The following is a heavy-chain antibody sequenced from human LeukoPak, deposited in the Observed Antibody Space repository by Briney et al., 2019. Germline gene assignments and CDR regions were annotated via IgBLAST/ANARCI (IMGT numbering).Heavy chain of an antibody. Sequence: GGSLRLSCAASGFTVSSNYMSWVRQPPGKGLEWVSVIYSGGATYYADSVKGRFTISRDNSKNPLYLQMNSLRAEDTAVYYCARDQVSWGQGTLVTVSS. J-gene: IGHJ5*02. D-gene: IGHD1-14*01. CDR2: IYSGGAT. CDR3: ARDQVS. V-gene: IGHV3-53*01. CDR1: GFTVSSNY.